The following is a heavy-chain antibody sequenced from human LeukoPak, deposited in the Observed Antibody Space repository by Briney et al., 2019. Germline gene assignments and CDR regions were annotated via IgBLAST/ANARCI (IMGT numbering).Heavy chain of an antibody. CDR1: GGPVFLSYYY. CDR3: ARVPTVTFFDY. Sequence: PSETLSLTCSVSGGPVFLSYYYWGWVRQPPGKALEWIGSVYYSGTTSSNPSLKSRVTISVDMSKNEFSLRLSSVTAADTAVYYCARVPTVTFFDYWGQGTLVTVSS. CDR2: VYYSGTT. D-gene: IGHD4-17*01. V-gene: IGHV4-39*01. J-gene: IGHJ4*02.